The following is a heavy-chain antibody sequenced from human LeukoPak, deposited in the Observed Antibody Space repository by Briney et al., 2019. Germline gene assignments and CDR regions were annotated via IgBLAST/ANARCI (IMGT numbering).Heavy chain of an antibody. CDR3: ARGFDSGYDFGY. V-gene: IGHV3-33*08. Sequence: GGSLRLSCAAPGFTFSSYGMHWVRQAPGKGLEWVAVIWYDGSNKYYADSVKGRFTISRDNSKNMLYLQMNSLRAEDTAVYYCARGFDSGYDFGYWGQGTLVTVSS. CDR1: GFTFSSYG. CDR2: IWYDGSNK. J-gene: IGHJ4*02. D-gene: IGHD5-12*01.